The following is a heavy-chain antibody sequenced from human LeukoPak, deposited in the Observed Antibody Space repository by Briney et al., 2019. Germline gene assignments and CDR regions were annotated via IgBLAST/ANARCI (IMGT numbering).Heavy chain of an antibody. CDR3: ARASITIFGVVRGYFDY. V-gene: IGHV1-3*01. Sequence: ASVKVSCTASGYTFTSYAMHWVRQAPGQRLEWMGWINAGNGNTKYSQKFQGRVTITRDTSASTAYMELSSLRSEDTAVYYCARASITIFGVVRGYFDYWGQGTLVTFSS. CDR1: GYTFTSYA. CDR2: INAGNGNT. D-gene: IGHD3-3*01. J-gene: IGHJ4*02.